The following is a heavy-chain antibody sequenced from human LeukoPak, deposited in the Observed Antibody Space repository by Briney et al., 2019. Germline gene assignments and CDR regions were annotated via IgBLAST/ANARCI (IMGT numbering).Heavy chain of an antibody. CDR1: GSTFTSSA. CDR2: IVVGSGNT. Sequence: SVKVSCKASGSTFTSSAVQWVRQARGQRLEWIGWIVVGSGNTNYAQKFQERVTITRDMSTSTAYMELSSLRSEDTAVYYCAAASILAGYYYFDYWGQGTLVMVSS. D-gene: IGHD3-9*01. V-gene: IGHV1-58*01. CDR3: AAASILAGYYYFDY. J-gene: IGHJ4*02.